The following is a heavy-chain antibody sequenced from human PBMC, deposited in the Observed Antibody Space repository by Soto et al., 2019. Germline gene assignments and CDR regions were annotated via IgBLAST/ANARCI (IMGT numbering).Heavy chain of an antibody. D-gene: IGHD4-17*01. Sequence: PGGSLRLSCAASEFTFSDYYMSWIRQAPGKGLEWVSYISGSGSTIYYADSVKGRFTISRDNAKKSLYLQMNSLRAEDTAVYYSARDGRDDNGAEPPSYYYYGMDVWGQGTTVTSP. CDR1: EFTFSDYY. J-gene: IGHJ6*02. CDR2: ISGSGSTI. CDR3: ARDGRDDNGAEPPSYYYYGMDV. V-gene: IGHV3-11*01.